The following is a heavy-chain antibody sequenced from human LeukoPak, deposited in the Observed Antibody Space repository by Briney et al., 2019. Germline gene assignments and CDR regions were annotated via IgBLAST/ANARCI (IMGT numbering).Heavy chain of an antibody. CDR3: ARDVSSYFDY. J-gene: IGHJ4*02. CDR1: GGSISSYY. D-gene: IGHD2-2*01. CDR2: IYYSGST. V-gene: IGHV4-59*01. Sequence: SETLSLTCTVSGGSISSYYWSWIRQPPGKRLEWIGYIYYSGSTNYNPSLKSRVTISVDTSKNQFSLKLSSVTAADTAVYYCARDVSSYFDYWGQGTLVTVSS.